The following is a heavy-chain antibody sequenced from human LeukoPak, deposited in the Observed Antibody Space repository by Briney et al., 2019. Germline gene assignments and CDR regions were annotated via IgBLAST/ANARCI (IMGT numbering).Heavy chain of an antibody. V-gene: IGHV3-23*01. J-gene: IGHJ4*02. CDR2: ITDGGGGT. CDR1: GFTFSTYA. D-gene: IGHD4-17*01. CDR3: AKAYYGDPPRLFTQGLDS. Sequence: GGSLRLSCAASGFTFSTYAMNWVRQAPGKGLEWVSEITDGGGGTDYGDSVKGRFTISRDNSKNTLYLQMSSLRAEDTAVYYCAKAYYGDPPRLFTQGLDSWGQGTLVTVSS.